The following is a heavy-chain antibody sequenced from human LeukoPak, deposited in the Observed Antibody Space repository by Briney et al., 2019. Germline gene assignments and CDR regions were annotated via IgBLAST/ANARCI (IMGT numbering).Heavy chain of an antibody. CDR2: IIPIFGTA. Sequence: ASVKVSCKASGGTFSSYAISWVRQAPGQGLEWMGGIIPIFGTANYAQKFQGRVTITADESTSTAYMELSSLRSEDTAVYYCAKSITMIVVDSFDYWGQGTLVTVAS. V-gene: IGHV1-69*13. D-gene: IGHD3-22*01. CDR1: GGTFSSYA. J-gene: IGHJ4*02. CDR3: AKSITMIVVDSFDY.